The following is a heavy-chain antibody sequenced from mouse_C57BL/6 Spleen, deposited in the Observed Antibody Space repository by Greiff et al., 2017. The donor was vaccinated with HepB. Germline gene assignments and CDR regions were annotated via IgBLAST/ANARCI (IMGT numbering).Heavy chain of an antibody. D-gene: IGHD1-1*01. Sequence: QVQLKESGAELAKPGASVKLSCKASGYTFTSYWMHWVKQRPGQGLEWIGYINPSSGYTKYNQKFKDKATLTADKSSSTAYLQLSSLTYEDSAVYDCARHYYGSGYYFDYWGQGTTLTVSS. J-gene: IGHJ2*01. CDR2: INPSSGYT. CDR1: GYTFTSYW. V-gene: IGHV1-7*01. CDR3: ARHYYGSGYYFDY.